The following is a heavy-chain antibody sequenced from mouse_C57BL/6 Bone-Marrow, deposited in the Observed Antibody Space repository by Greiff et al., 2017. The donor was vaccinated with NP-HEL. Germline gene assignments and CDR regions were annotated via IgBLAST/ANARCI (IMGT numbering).Heavy chain of an antibody. CDR2: IWSGGST. Sequence: QVQLKESGPGLVQPSQSLSITCTVSGFSLTSYGVHWVRQSPGKGLEWLGVIWSGGSTDYNAAFISRLSISKDNSKSQVFFKMNSLQADDTAIYYCARSCGYYLAWFAYWGQGTLVTVSA. CDR1: GFSLTSYG. J-gene: IGHJ3*01. CDR3: ARSCGYYLAWFAY. V-gene: IGHV2-2*01. D-gene: IGHD2-3*01.